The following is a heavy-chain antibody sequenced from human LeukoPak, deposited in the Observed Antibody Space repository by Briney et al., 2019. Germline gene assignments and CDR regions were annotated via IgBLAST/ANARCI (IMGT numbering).Heavy chain of an antibody. D-gene: IGHD2-15*01. CDR1: VFTFHNYW. Sequence: PGGSLRLACAASVFTFHNYWMPRVRQAPAMGLVWVSRIRFDGGDTAYEGSAKGRFTISKNNAKNKMFLQMNNLRAEDTAVYCCAKEIGGFDFWGQGTLLSVSS. J-gene: IGHJ3*01. CDR2: IRFDGGDT. CDR3: AKEIGGFDF. V-gene: IGHV3-74*01.